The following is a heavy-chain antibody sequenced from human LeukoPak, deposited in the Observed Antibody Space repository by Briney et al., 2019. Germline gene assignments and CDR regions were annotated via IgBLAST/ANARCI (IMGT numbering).Heavy chain of an antibody. V-gene: IGHV1-46*01. CDR3: AGERETALYYFDY. CDR1: GYTFTNYQ. Sequence: ASVKVSCKAAGYTFTNYQMNWVRQAPGQGLEWMGMISPSGGSTSYAQKFQARVTMTRDTSTSTVYMELSSLRSEDTAVYYCAGERETALYYFDYWGQGTLVTVSS. D-gene: IGHD5-18*01. CDR2: ISPSGGST. J-gene: IGHJ4*02.